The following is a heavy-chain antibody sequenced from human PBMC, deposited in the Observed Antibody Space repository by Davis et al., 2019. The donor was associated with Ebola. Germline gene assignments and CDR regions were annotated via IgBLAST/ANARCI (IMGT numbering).Heavy chain of an antibody. CDR1: GFTFSDYY. J-gene: IGHJ6*04. Sequence: GESLKISCAASGFTFSDYYMSWIRQAPGKGLEWVSYISSSGSTIYYADSVKGRFTISRDNAKNSLYLQMNSLRAEDTAVYYCARVQEDGMDVWGKGTTVTVSS. CDR2: ISSSGSTI. CDR3: ARVQEDGMDV. D-gene: IGHD2-15*01. V-gene: IGHV3-11*01.